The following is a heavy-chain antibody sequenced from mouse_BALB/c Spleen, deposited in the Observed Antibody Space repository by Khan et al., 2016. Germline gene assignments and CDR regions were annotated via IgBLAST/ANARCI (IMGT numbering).Heavy chain of an antibody. D-gene: IGHD1-2*01. J-gene: IGHJ3*01. CDR3: ALLRLAY. CDR2: IGYSGST. V-gene: IGHV3-2*02. CDR1: GYSITSDYA. Sequence: EVQLQESGPGLVKPSQSLSLTCTVTGYSITSDYAWNWIRQFPGNKLEWMGYIGYSGSTSYNPSLKSRISITRDSSNNQFFLQLNSVTTEDTATYYCALLRLAYWGQGTLVTVSA.